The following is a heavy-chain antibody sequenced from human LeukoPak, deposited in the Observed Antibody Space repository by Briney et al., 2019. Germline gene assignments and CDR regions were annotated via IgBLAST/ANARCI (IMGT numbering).Heavy chain of an antibody. V-gene: IGHV4-59*01. D-gene: IGHD6-13*01. CDR2: IYYSGST. CDR1: GGSISSYY. Sequence: KPSETLSLTCTVSGGSISSYYWSWIRQPPGKGLEWIGYIYYSGSTNYNPSLKSRVTISVDTSKNQFSLKLSSVTAADTAVYYCARVLPRYSGSWYFSNWFDPWGQGTLVTVSS. CDR3: ARVLPRYSGSWYFSNWFDP. J-gene: IGHJ5*02.